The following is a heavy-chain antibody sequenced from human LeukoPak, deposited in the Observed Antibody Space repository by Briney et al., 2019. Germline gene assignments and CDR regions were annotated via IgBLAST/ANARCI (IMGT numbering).Heavy chain of an antibody. CDR2: IRYDGSNK. Sequence: GGSLRLSCAASGFTFSSYGMHWVRQAPGKGLKWVAFIRYDGSNKYYADSVKGRFTISRDNSKNTLYLQMNSLRAEDTAVYYCAKGGGYLLEPLYYFDYWGQGTLVTVSS. J-gene: IGHJ4*02. CDR3: AKGGGYLLEPLYYFDY. V-gene: IGHV3-30*02. D-gene: IGHD3-22*01. CDR1: GFTFSSYG.